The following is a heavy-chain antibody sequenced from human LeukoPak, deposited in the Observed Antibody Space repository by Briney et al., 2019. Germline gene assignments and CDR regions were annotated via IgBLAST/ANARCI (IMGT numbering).Heavy chain of an antibody. D-gene: IGHD3-10*01. V-gene: IGHV1-2*02. CDR3: ARSYGSGRREVFDI. CDR2: INPNSGGT. CDR1: GYLFTDHF. J-gene: IGHJ3*02. Sequence: ASVNVSCKSSGYLFTDHFIHWVRQAPGQGLEWMGWINPNSGGTNNAQKFQGRVTMTGDTSIRTAYMELRRLRSDDTAVYYCARSYGSGRREVFDIWGQGTRVTVSS.